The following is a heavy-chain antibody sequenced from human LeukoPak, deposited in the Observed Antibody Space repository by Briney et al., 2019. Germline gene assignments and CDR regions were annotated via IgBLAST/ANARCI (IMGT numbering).Heavy chain of an antibody. V-gene: IGHV3-66*01. D-gene: IGHD5-24*01. Sequence: GGSLRLSCVASGFTVSTNYMSWVRQAPGKGLEWVSVIYSGGSTYYAGSVKGRFTISRDNSKNTLYLQMNSLRVEDTAVYYCAKDRGGDGYNPLDYWGQGTLVTVSS. CDR2: IYSGGST. CDR3: AKDRGGDGYNPLDY. J-gene: IGHJ4*02. CDR1: GFTVSTNY.